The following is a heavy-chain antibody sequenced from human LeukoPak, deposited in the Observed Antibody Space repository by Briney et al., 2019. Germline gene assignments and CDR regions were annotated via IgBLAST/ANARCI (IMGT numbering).Heavy chain of an antibody. CDR3: ASPPPRITIFGVVTPEHYYYYMDV. CDR1: GGSISSSSYY. D-gene: IGHD3-3*01. J-gene: IGHJ6*03. Sequence: PSETLSLTCTVSGGSISSSSYYWGWIRQPPGEGLEWIGSIYYSGRTYYNTSLKSRVTISVDTSKNQFSLQLRSVAAADTAVYYCASPPPRITIFGVVTPEHYYYYMDVWGKGTTVTVSS. V-gene: IGHV4-39*01. CDR2: IYYSGRT.